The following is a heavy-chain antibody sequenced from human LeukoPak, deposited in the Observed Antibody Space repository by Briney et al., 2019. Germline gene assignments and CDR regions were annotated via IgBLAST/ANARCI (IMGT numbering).Heavy chain of an antibody. CDR2: IYYNGRT. V-gene: IGHV4-39*01. J-gene: IGHJ3*02. Sequence: SETLSLTCTVSGDSINNNNYYWGWIRQPPGKGLEWIGNIYYNGRTYYSPSLKSRGTISVDTSNNQFSLKLSSVTAADTAVYYCARITDRTTFGEIMHGFDIWGQGTPVTVSS. D-gene: IGHD3-3*01. CDR1: GDSINNNNYY. CDR3: ARITDRTTFGEIMHGFDI.